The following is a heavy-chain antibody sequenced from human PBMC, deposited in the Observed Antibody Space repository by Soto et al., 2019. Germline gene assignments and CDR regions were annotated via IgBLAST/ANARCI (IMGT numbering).Heavy chain of an antibody. J-gene: IGHJ6*02. Sequence: PGGSLRLSCAASGFTFSDYYISWIRQAPWKGLEWVSYISSSSSYTNYADSVKGRFTISRDNAKNSLYLQMNSLRAEDTAVYYCARDWYSSGGYCSSTSCPGGMDVWGQATTVSGS. D-gene: IGHD2-2*01. CDR2: ISSSSSYT. V-gene: IGHV3-11*06. CDR1: GFTFSDYY. CDR3: ARDWYSSGGYCSSTSCPGGMDV.